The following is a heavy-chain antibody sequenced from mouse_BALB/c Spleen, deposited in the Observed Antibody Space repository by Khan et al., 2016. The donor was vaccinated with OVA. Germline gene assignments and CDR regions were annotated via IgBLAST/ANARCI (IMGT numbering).Heavy chain of an antibody. Sequence: DVQLVESGGALVKPGGSLKLSCAASGFTFSTYAMSRVRQTPEKRLEWVATINSDGDYTYYPDSVTGRFTISRDNAKNTLYLQMSSLRSEDTAMYYCSRSPYGNFAYWGQGTLVTVSA. J-gene: IGHJ3*01. V-gene: IGHV5-9-3*01. D-gene: IGHD2-1*01. CDR3: SRSPYGNFAY. CDR2: INSDGDYT. CDR1: GFTFSTYA.